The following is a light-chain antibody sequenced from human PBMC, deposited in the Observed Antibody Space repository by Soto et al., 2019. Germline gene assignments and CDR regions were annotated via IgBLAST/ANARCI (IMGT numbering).Light chain of an antibody. Sequence: EIVVTQSPATLSVSPGERATLSCRASQSVSSNLAWYQQKPGQAPRLLIHVASTRATGIPARFSGSGSGTEFTLTISSLQSEDFAVYYCQQYNNWPRTFGQGTKVDIK. J-gene: IGKJ1*01. CDR2: VAS. CDR1: QSVSSN. CDR3: QQYNNWPRT. V-gene: IGKV3-15*01.